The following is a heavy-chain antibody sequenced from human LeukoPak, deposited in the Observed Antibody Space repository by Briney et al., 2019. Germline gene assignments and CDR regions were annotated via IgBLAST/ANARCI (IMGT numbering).Heavy chain of an antibody. CDR1: GGTFSSYA. CDR2: IIPILGIA. J-gene: IGHJ6*02. Sequence: SVKVSCKASGGTFSSYAISWVRQAPGQGLEWMGRIIPILGIANYAQKFQGRVTITADKSTSTAYMELSSLRSEDTAVYYCASAVYYYDSSGWVWGQGTTVTVSS. CDR3: ASAVYYYDSSGWV. D-gene: IGHD3-22*01. V-gene: IGHV1-69*04.